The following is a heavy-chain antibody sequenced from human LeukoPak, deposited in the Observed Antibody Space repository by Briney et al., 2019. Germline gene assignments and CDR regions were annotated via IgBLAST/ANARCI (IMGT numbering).Heavy chain of an antibody. Sequence: GGSQRHSCAASGFTQSSHIMNWLRQAPGKGLEWVSSISSSSSYIYYADSVKGRFTISRDNAQNSLYLQMNSLRAEDTAVYYCARYARGETEVDYWGQGTLVTVSS. J-gene: IGHJ4*02. CDR3: ARYARGETEVDY. V-gene: IGHV3-21*01. D-gene: IGHD3-10*01. CDR1: GFTQSSHI. CDR2: ISSSSSYI.